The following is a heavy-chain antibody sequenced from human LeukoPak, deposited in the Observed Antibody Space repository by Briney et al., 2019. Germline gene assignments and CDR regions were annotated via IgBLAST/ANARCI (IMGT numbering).Heavy chain of an antibody. CDR3: ARSPEAITMIVVINWYFDL. J-gene: IGHJ2*01. CDR1: GFTFSSYS. CDR2: ISGSSSYI. D-gene: IGHD3-22*01. V-gene: IGHV3-21*01. Sequence: GGSLRLSCAASGFTFSSYSMNWVRQAPGKGLEWVSSISGSSSYIYYADSVKGRFTISRDNAKNSLDLQMNSLRAEDTAVYYCARSPEAITMIVVINWYFDLWGRGTLVTVSS.